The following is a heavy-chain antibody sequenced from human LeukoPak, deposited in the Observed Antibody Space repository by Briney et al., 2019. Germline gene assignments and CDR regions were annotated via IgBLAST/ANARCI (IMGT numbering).Heavy chain of an antibody. CDR1: GGSISSYY. CDR2: IYYSGST. V-gene: IGHV4-59*05. D-gene: IGHD4-11*01. J-gene: IGHJ5*02. Sequence: PSETLSLTCTVSGGSISSYYWSWIRQPPGKGLEWIGSIYYSGSTYYNPSLKSRVTISVDTSKNQFSLKLSSVTAADTAVYYCAMTYYSNYPNWFDPWGQGTLVTVSS. CDR3: AMTYYSNYPNWFDP.